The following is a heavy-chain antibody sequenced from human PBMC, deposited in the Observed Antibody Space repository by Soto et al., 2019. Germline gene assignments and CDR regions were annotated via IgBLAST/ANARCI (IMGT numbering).Heavy chain of an antibody. V-gene: IGHV3-23*01. Sequence: PGGSLRLSCAASGFPFSSYALSWVRQAPGKGLEWVSAITNNGGVTYYADSVKGRFTISRDNSKNTLYLQMSSLRAEDTAVYYCAKSLSRGTWPEGYWDSWGQGTLVTVSS. J-gene: IGHJ4*02. CDR3: AKSLSRGTWPEGYWDS. CDR1: GFPFSSYA. CDR2: ITNNGGVT. D-gene: IGHD2-15*01.